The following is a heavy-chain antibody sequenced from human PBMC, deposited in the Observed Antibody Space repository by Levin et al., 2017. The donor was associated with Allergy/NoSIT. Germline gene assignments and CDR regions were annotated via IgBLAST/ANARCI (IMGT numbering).Heavy chain of an antibody. CDR1: GFTFSSYA. Sequence: LSLTCAASGFTFSSYAMHWVRQAPGKGLEWVAVISYDGSNKYNADSVKGRFTISRDNSKNTLYLQMNSLRAEDTAVYYCARDRWGLDYWGQGTLVTVSS. CDR2: ISYDGSNK. CDR3: ARDRWGLDY. V-gene: IGHV3-30-3*01. J-gene: IGHJ4*02. D-gene: IGHD2-21*02.